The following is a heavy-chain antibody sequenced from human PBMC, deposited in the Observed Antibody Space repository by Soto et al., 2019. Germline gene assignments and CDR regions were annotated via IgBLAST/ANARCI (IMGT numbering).Heavy chain of an antibody. D-gene: IGHD4-4*01. V-gene: IGHV1-8*01. J-gene: IGHJ4*02. CDR2: MNPNSGNT. CDR3: ARGFKLQCLDY. CDR1: GYTFTSYD. Sequence: QVQLVQSGAEVKKPGASVKVSCKASGYTFTSYDINWVRQATGQGLEWMGCMNPNSGNTGYAHKFQGRVTMTRITATSTAYMELSSLSVEDADVYYWARGFKLQCLDYWGQGTLVAVSS.